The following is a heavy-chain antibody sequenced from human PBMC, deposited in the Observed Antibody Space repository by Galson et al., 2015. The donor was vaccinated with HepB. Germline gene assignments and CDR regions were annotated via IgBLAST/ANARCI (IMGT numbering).Heavy chain of an antibody. J-gene: IGHJ3*02. CDR3: ARDGSNVAFDI. V-gene: IGHV4-61*02. D-gene: IGHD1-26*01. CDR1: GGSISSGSYY. CDR2: IYTSGST. Sequence: TLSLTCTVSGGSISSGSYYWSWIRQPAGKGLEWIGRIYTSGSTNYNPSLKSRVTMSVDTSKNQFSLKLSSVTAADTAVYYCARDGSNVAFDIWGQGTMVTVSS.